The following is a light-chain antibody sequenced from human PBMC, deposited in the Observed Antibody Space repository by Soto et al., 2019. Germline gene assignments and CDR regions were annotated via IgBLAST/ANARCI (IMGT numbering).Light chain of an antibody. CDR1: QTVSNK. Sequence: ELVLAQSPATLSASTGERATLSCRASQTVSNKLAWYQHKPGQAPSLLLYEASNRATGIPARFSGSGSGTDFTLTISILEPEDFAVYDCQQRSNWPGTFGQGTRLEIK. CDR3: QQRSNWPGT. J-gene: IGKJ5*01. CDR2: EAS. V-gene: IGKV3-11*01.